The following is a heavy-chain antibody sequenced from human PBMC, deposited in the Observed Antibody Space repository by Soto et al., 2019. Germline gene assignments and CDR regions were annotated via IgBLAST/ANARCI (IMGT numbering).Heavy chain of an antibody. CDR3: ARDTDIVVVLAAQNWFDP. J-gene: IGHJ5*02. Sequence: ASVKVSCKASGGTFSSYAISWVRQAPGQGLEWMGGIIPIFGTANYAQKFQGRVTITADESTSTAYMELSSLRSEDTAVYYCARDTDIVVVLAAQNWFDPWGQGTLVTVSS. D-gene: IGHD2-2*01. CDR1: GGTFSSYA. CDR2: IIPIFGTA. V-gene: IGHV1-69*13.